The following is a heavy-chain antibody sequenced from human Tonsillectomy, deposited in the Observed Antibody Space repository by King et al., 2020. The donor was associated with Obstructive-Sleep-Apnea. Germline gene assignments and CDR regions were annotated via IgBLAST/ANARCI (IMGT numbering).Heavy chain of an antibody. V-gene: IGHV4-39*07. J-gene: IGHJ4*02. Sequence: QLQESGPGLVKPSETLSLTCTVSGGSISSRDHYWGWIRQPPGEGLEWIGGMYYSGSSYYNPSLKSRVTISVDTSKSQFSLKLTSVTAADTAVYYCTRDRVDSTGYYLDYFDYWGQGTLVTVSS. CDR1: GGSISSRDHY. CDR2: MYYSGSS. D-gene: IGHD3-22*01. CDR3: TRDRVDSTGYYLDYFDY.